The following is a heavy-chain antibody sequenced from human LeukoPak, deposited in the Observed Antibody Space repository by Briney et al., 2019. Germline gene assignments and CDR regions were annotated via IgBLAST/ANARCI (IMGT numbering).Heavy chain of an antibody. D-gene: IGHD3-10*01. Sequence: SETLSLTCAVYGGSFSGYYWSWIRQPPGKGLEWIGEINHSGSTNCNPSLKSRVTISVDTSKNQFSLKLSSVTAADTAVYYCARGEWYYGSGKDWFDPWGQGTLVTVSS. CDR1: GGSFSGYY. CDR3: ARGEWYYGSGKDWFDP. V-gene: IGHV4-34*01. J-gene: IGHJ5*02. CDR2: INHSGST.